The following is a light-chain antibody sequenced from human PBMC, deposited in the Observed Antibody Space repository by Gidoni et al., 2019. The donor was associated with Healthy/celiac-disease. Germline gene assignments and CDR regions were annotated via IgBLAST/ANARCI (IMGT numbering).Light chain of an antibody. CDR2: STN. Sequence: QTVVTQEPSFSVSPGGTVTLTCGLRSGSVPTSYYPSWYQQTPGQAPRTLIYSTNTRSSGVPDRFSGSILGNKASLTIPAAHADDESDYYCVLYMCSGISLFGGGTKLTVL. CDR1: SGSVPTSYY. CDR3: VLYMCSGISL. V-gene: IGLV8-61*01. J-gene: IGLJ3*02.